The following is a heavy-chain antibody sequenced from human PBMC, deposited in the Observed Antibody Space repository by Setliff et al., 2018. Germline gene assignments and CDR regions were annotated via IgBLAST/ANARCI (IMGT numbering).Heavy chain of an antibody. Sequence: PSETLSLTCTVSDGSLSTYYWSWIRQPPGKGLAFIGYVYYSGTDNYSPSLRRRLTISVDTSKNQFSLKLRSVTAAATAVYYCARGGTFRYFDFWGQGAPVTVSS. CDR2: VYYSGTD. CDR1: DGSLSTYY. D-gene: IGHD5-12*01. CDR3: ARGGTFRYFDF. J-gene: IGHJ4*02. V-gene: IGHV4-59*01.